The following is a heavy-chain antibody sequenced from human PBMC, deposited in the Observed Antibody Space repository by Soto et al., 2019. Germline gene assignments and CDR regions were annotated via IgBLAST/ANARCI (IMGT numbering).Heavy chain of an antibody. J-gene: IGHJ5*02. CDR2: IYYSGST. CDR3: ARAILAAADSGWFDP. D-gene: IGHD6-13*01. Sequence: SETLSLTCTVSGGSISSGGYYWSWIRQHPGKGLEWIGYIYYSGSTYYNPSLKSRVTISVDTSKNRFSLKLSSVTAADTAVYYCARAILAAADSGWFDPWGQGTMVTVSS. CDR1: GGSISSGGYY. V-gene: IGHV4-31*03.